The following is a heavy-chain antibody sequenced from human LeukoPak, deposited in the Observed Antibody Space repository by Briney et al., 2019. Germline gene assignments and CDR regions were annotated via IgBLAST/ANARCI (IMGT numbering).Heavy chain of an antibody. D-gene: IGHD3-22*01. J-gene: IGHJ3*02. V-gene: IGHV3-21*01. CDR3: ARERPDSSGYYNAFDI. CDR1: GFTFSSYS. CDR2: ISSSSSYI. Sequence: GGSLRLSCAASGFTFSSYSMNWVRQAPGKGLEWVSSISSSSSYIYYADSVKGRFTISRDNAKNSLYLQMNSLRAEDTAVYYCARERPDSSGYYNAFDIWGQGTMVTVSS.